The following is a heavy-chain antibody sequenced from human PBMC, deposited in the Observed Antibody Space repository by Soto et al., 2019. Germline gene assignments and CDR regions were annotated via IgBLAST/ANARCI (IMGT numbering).Heavy chain of an antibody. CDR1: GFTFSSYG. D-gene: IGHD6-19*01. J-gene: IGHJ6*03. CDR3: AKEGGAVAELGYMDV. V-gene: IGHV3-30*18. CDR2: ISYDGSNK. Sequence: QVQLVESGGGVVQPGRSLRLSCAASGFTFSSYGMHWVRQAPGKGLEWVAVISYDGSNKYYADAVKGRFTISRDNSKNTRYLQMNSLRAEDTAVYYCAKEGGAVAELGYMDVWGKGTTVTVSS.